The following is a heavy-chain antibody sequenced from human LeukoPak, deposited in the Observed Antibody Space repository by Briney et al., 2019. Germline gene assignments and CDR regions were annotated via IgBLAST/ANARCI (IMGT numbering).Heavy chain of an antibody. CDR2: INPSGGGT. CDR3: ARDMLAVPSNWFDP. J-gene: IGHJ5*02. D-gene: IGHD2-8*01. CDR1: GYTFTSYY. V-gene: IGHV1-46*01. Sequence: ASVKVSCKAPGYTFTSYYIHWVRQAPGQGLEWMGVINPSGGGTSYAQKFQGRVTMTRDTSTSTVYMDLRSLRSEDTAVYFCARDMLAVPSNWFDPWGQGTLVTVSS.